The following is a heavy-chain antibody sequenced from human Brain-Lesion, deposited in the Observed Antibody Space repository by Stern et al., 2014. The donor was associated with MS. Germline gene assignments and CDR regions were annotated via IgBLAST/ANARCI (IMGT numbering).Heavy chain of an antibody. V-gene: IGHV1-2*04. J-gene: IGHJ4*02. CDR3: ATYYYDSTGYNDF. D-gene: IGHD3-22*01. CDR1: GYTFTGYY. Sequence: DQLVESGAEVKKPGASVKVSCKASGYTFTGYYMHWGRQAPGQGLEWLGWINPKSGGTNYAQKFQGWVTMTRDTSINTAYMELSRLRSDDTAVYCCATYYYDSTGYNDFWGQGTLVTVSS. CDR2: INPKSGGT.